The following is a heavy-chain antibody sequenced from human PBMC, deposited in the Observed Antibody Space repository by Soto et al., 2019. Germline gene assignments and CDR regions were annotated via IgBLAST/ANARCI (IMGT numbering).Heavy chain of an antibody. V-gene: IGHV3-74*01. CDR1: GFTFSGDW. J-gene: IGHJ4*02. CDR2: INMDGSST. CDR3: ARGPRGLYHHDY. D-gene: IGHD2-2*01. Sequence: EVQLVESGGGLVQPGGSPRLSCAASGFTFSGDWMHWVRQAAGKGLVWVSRINMDGSSTNYADSVKGRFTISRDNAKNTLYLQMNSLRVDDTAVYYFARGPRGLYHHDYWGQGALVTVSS.